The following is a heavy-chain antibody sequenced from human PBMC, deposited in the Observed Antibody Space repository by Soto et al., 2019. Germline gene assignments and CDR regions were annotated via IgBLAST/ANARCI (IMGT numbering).Heavy chain of an antibody. D-gene: IGHD3-10*01. CDR3: ARHWITMVRGVCHFDY. CDR2: IYYSGST. Sequence: SETLSLTCAVSGGSISSGGYSWSWIRQPPGKGLEWIGSIYYSGSTYYNPSLKSRVTMSVDPSKNQFSLKLISVTAADTAVYYCARHWITMVRGVCHFDYWGQGTLVTVSS. V-gene: IGHV4-30-2*03. J-gene: IGHJ4*02. CDR1: GGSISSGGYS.